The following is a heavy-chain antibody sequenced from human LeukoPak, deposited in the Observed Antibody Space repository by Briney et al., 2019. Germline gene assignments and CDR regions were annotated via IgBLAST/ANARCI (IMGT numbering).Heavy chain of an antibody. D-gene: IGHD6-19*01. CDR2: ISGSGGST. J-gene: IGHJ4*02. CDR1: GFTFSSYA. V-gene: IGHV3-23*01. Sequence: GGSLRLSCAASGFTFSSYAMSWVRQAPGKGLEWVSAISGSGGSTYYADSVKGRFTISRDNSKNTLCLQMNSLRAEDTAVYYCAKGSSSGWYESPFDYWGQGTLVTVSS. CDR3: AKGSSSGWYESPFDY.